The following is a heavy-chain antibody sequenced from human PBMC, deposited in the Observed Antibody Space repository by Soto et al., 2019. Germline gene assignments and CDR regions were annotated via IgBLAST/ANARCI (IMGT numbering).Heavy chain of an antibody. V-gene: IGHV4-4*02. J-gene: IGHJ5*02. CDR2: IYHSGST. D-gene: IGHD3-10*01. Sequence: PSETLSLTCAVSVVSISSSNWWSWVGQPPGKGLEWIGEIYHSGSTNYNPSLKSRVTISVDKSKNQFSLKLSSVTAADTAVYYCARYYRGINWFDPWGQGTLVPVSS. CDR3: ARYYRGINWFDP. CDR1: VVSISSSNW.